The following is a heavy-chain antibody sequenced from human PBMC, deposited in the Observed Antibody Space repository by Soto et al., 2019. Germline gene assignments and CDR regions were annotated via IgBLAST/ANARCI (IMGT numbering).Heavy chain of an antibody. CDR2: INHSGGT. J-gene: IGHJ4*02. Sequence: SETLSLTCSLSGVSFSGYYWSWVRQPTGKGLEWIGKINHSGGTTYIPSLQSRLTMSVDTSKNQFSLKLTSVTAADTAVYYCARGWDRFDFWGQGTPVTVSS. V-gene: IGHV4-34*01. CDR3: ARGWDRFDF. D-gene: IGHD1-26*01. CDR1: GVSFSGYY.